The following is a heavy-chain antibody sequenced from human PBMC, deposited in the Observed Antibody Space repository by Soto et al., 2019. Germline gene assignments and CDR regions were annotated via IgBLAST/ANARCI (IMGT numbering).Heavy chain of an antibody. CDR3: AGTTSHQWYYMDV. Sequence: SQTLSLTCAISGDSVSSNSAAWNWIRLSPSRSLKWLAMTYYRSRWYNDYAVSVRSRITVNPDTSKNQFSLQLTSVTPEDTAVYYCAGTTSHQWYYMDVWGKGTTVTVSS. D-gene: IGHD1-7*01. V-gene: IGHV6-1*01. J-gene: IGHJ6*03. CDR2: TYYRSRWYN. CDR1: GDSVSSNSAA.